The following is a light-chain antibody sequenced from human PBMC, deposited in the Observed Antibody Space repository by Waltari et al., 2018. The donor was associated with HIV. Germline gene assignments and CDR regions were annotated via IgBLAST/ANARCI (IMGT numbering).Light chain of an antibody. CDR2: WAS. CDR1: QSVLYSSNNKSY. J-gene: IGKJ2*01. Sequence: DIVMTQSPDSLAVSLGERATINCKSSQSVLYSSNNKSYLTWYQQKPGQPPKLLIYWASTRESGVPDRFNGSGSGTDFTLTISSLEAGDVAVYYCQQYFSTPYTFGQGTKLEIK. V-gene: IGKV4-1*01. CDR3: QQYFSTPYT.